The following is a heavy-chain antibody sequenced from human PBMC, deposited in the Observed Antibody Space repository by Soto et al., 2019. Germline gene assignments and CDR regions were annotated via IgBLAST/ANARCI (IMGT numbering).Heavy chain of an antibody. J-gene: IGHJ5*02. V-gene: IGHV4-34*01. CDR3: ARWSPGGGIVATIRGSNWFDP. CDR1: GGSFSCYY. D-gene: IGHD5-12*01. CDR2: INHSGST. Sequence: SDTLSLTCAVYGGSFSCYYWSWIRQPPGKGLEWIGEINHSGSTNYNPSLKSRVTISVDTSKNQFSLKLSSVTAADTAVCYCARWSPGGGIVATIRGSNWFDPWGQGTLVTVSS.